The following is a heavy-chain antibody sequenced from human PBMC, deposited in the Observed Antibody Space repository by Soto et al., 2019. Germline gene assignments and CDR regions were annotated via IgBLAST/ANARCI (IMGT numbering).Heavy chain of an antibody. J-gene: IGHJ6*02. CDR2: IRSGGDT. CDR3: ARPTPYYAMDV. V-gene: IGHV3-53*02. Sequence: EEQLVETGGGLSQPGGSLRLSCAASGFSVSINYMSWVRQAPGKGLEWVSLIRSGGDTDYADSVRGRFTISRDNSKNTVFLQMNSLRAEDTDIYFCARPTPYYAMDVGGQGTTVIVSS. CDR1: GFSVSINY.